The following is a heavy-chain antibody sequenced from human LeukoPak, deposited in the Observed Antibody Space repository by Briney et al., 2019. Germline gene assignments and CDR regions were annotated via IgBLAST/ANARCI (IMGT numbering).Heavy chain of an antibody. Sequence: GGSLRLSCAASGFTFSSYAMHWVRQAPGKGLEWVAVISYDGSNKYYADSVKGRFTISRDNSKNTLYLQMNSLRVEDTAVYFCAARKVRGVWFYLDYWGQGTLVTVSS. V-gene: IGHV3-30*04. CDR2: ISYDGSNK. D-gene: IGHD3-10*01. J-gene: IGHJ4*02. CDR3: AARKVRGVWFYLDY. CDR1: GFTFSSYA.